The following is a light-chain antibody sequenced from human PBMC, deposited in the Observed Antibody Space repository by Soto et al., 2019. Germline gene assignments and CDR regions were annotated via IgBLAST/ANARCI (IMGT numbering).Light chain of an antibody. CDR2: EVS. CDR3: SSRTTSNPYV. Sequence: QSALTQPASVSGSPGQSITISCTGTSSDIGAYNSVSWYQQHPGKAPKLMIYEVSNRPSGVSNCFSASKSGNTASLTISGLQAEDEADYYCSSRTTSNPYVFGTGTKLTVL. V-gene: IGLV2-14*01. CDR1: SSDIGAYNS. J-gene: IGLJ1*01.